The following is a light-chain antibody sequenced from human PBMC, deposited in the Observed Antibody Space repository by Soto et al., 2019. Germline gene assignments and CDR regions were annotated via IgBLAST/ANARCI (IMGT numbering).Light chain of an antibody. CDR3: QQRSNCPPVT. J-gene: IGKJ4*01. V-gene: IGKV3-11*01. Sequence: EIVLTQSPATLSLSPGERATLSCRASQSVSSYLAWYQQKPGQAPRLLIYDASNRATGIPARFSGSGSETVFALTISSLEPEAFAIYYCQQRSNCPPVTFGGGTKVEIK. CDR1: QSVSSY. CDR2: DAS.